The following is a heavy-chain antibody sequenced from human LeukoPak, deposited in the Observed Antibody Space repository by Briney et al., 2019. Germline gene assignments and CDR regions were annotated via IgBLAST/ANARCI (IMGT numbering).Heavy chain of an antibody. Sequence: KHGESLKISCKGSGYSFTSYWIGWVRQMPGKGLEWMGIIYPGDSDTRYSPSFQGQVTISADKSISTAYLQWSSLKASDTAMYYCARVPSWGSYSQYYFDYWGQGTLVTVSS. D-gene: IGHD3-16*01. CDR2: IYPGDSDT. CDR1: GYSFTSYW. J-gene: IGHJ4*02. CDR3: ARVPSWGSYSQYYFDY. V-gene: IGHV5-51*01.